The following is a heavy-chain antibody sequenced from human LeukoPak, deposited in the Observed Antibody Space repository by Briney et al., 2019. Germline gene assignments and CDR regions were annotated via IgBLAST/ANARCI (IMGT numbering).Heavy chain of an antibody. J-gene: IGHJ4*02. CDR1: GYTFTSYG. D-gene: IGHD2-15*01. V-gene: IGHV1-18*01. Sequence: GASVKVSCKASGYTFTSYGISWVRQAPGQGLEWMGWISAYNGNTNYAQKLQGRVTMTTDTSTSTAYMELRSLRSDDTAVYYCARAYCSGGSCYSRNPQYYFDYWGQGTLVTVSS. CDR2: ISAYNGNT. CDR3: ARAYCSGGSCYSRNPQYYFDY.